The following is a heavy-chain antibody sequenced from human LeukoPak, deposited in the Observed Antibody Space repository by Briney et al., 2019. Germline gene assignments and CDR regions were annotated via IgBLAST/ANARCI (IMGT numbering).Heavy chain of an antibody. CDR3: AKGRYYDSRGVFDY. Sequence: GGSLRLSCAASGFTFSSYAMSWVRQAPGKGLEWVSAISGSGGSTYYADSVKGRFTISRDNAKNSLYLQMNSLRAEDTALYYCAKGRYYDSRGVFDYWGQGTLVTVSS. V-gene: IGHV3-23*01. D-gene: IGHD3-3*01. CDR2: ISGSGGST. J-gene: IGHJ4*02. CDR1: GFTFSSYA.